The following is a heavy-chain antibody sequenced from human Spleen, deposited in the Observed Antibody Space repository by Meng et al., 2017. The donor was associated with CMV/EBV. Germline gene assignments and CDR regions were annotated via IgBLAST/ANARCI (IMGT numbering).Heavy chain of an antibody. V-gene: IGHV3-21*01. CDR3: ARDGLGYCSSTSCYGLDY. CDR1: GFTFSNYA. D-gene: IGHD2-2*01. CDR2: ISSSSGYI. J-gene: IGHJ4*02. Sequence: SCEASGFTFSNYAMSWVRQAPGKGLEWVSSISSSSGYIYYADSVQGRFTISRDNAKNSLYLQMNSLRAEDTAVYYCARDGLGYCSSTSCYGLDYWGQGTLVTVSS.